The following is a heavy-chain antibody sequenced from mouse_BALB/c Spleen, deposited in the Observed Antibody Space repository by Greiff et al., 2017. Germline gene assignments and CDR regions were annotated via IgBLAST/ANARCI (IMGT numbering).Heavy chain of an antibody. D-gene: IGHD1-1*02. CDR1: GYSITSDYA. V-gene: IGHV3-2*02. CDR2: ISYSGST. Sequence: EVKLVESGPGLVKPSQSLSLTCTVTGYSITSDYAWNWIRQFPGNKLEWMGYISYSGSTSYNPSLKSRISITRDTSKNQFFLQLNSVTTEDTATYYCARGSYGGYFDVWGAGTTVTVSS. J-gene: IGHJ1*01. CDR3: ARGSYGGYFDV.